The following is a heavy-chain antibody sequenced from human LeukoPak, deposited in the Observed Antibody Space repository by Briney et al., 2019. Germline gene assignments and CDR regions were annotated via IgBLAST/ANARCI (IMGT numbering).Heavy chain of an antibody. V-gene: IGHV3-23*01. Sequence: GGSLRLSCAASGFTFSSFAMSWVRQAPGKGLEWVSAISGSGGSTYYADSVKGRFTISRDNSKNTLYLQMNSLRAEDTAVYYCASHPAVAGKYYFDYWGQGTLVTVSS. J-gene: IGHJ4*02. CDR3: ASHPAVAGKYYFDY. CDR2: ISGSGGST. D-gene: IGHD6-19*01. CDR1: GFTFSSFA.